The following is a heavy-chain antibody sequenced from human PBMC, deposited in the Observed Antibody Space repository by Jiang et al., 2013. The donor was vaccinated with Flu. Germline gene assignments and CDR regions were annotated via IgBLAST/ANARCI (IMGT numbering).Heavy chain of an antibody. V-gene: IGHV3-30*02. CDR3: AKDFFGTGPPSFHDY. CDR1: GFTFSSYG. CDR2: IRYDGSNK. J-gene: IGHJ4*02. Sequence: LVESGGGVVQPGGSLRLSCAASGFTFSSYGMHWVRQAPGKGLEWVAFIRYDGSNKYYADSVKGRFIISRDNSKNTLYLQMNSLRAEDTAVYYCAKDFFGTGPPSFHDYWGQGTLVTVSS. D-gene: IGHD1-14*01.